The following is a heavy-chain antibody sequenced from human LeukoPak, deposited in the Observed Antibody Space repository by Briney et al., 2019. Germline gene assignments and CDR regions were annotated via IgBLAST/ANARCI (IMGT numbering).Heavy chain of an antibody. Sequence: PVKVSCKASGGTFSSYAISWVRQAPGQGLEWMGGIIPIFGTANYAQKFQGRVTITTDESTSTAYMELSSLRSEDTAVYYCARLRAAAGTGGYYYYYMDVWGKGTTVTVSS. CDR3: ARLRAAAGTGGYYYYYMDV. CDR1: GGTFSSYA. CDR2: IIPIFGTA. J-gene: IGHJ6*03. V-gene: IGHV1-69*05. D-gene: IGHD6-13*01.